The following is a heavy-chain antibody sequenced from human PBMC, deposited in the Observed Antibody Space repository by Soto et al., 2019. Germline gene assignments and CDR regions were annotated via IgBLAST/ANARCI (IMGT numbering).Heavy chain of an antibody. Sequence: SETLSLTCTVSGDTSTSYYWGWIRQAPGKGLEWIGHIHNSGTSTHNPSLNGRVTISIDMSKKQFSLKLTSLTSADTAVYYCARDFYDSVGYTWFDSWSQGTLVTAPQ. J-gene: IGHJ5*01. D-gene: IGHD3-22*01. CDR3: ARDFYDSVGYTWFDS. CDR2: IHNSGTS. V-gene: IGHV4-59*01. CDR1: GDTSTSYY.